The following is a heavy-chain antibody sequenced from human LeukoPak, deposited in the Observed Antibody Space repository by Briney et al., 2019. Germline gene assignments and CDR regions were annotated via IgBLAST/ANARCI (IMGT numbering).Heavy chain of an antibody. CDR2: INPSSGGT. V-gene: IGHV1-2*02. J-gene: IGHJ4*02. CDR3: AREVAAAGRSYDY. CDR1: GYSFTGYY. D-gene: IGHD6-13*01. Sequence: ASVKVSCKASGYSFTGYYIHWVRLAPGQGLEWMGWINPSSGGTNYAQKFQGRVTITRDTSISTAYMELSRLRSDDTAVYYCAREVAAAGRSYDYWGQGTLVTVSS.